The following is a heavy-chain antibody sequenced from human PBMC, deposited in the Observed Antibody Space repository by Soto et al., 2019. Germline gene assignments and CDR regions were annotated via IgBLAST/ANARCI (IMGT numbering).Heavy chain of an antibody. V-gene: IGHV4-30-4*01. D-gene: IGHD3-22*01. CDR3: ARDRDSSGYGGTDY. CDR1: GGSISSGDYY. CDR2: IYYSGST. Sequence: SETLSLTCTVSGGSISSGDYYWSWIRQPPGKGLEWIGYIYYSGSTYYNPSLKSRVTISVDTSKNQFSPKLSSVTAADTAVYYCARDRDSSGYGGTDYWGQGTLVTVSS. J-gene: IGHJ4*02.